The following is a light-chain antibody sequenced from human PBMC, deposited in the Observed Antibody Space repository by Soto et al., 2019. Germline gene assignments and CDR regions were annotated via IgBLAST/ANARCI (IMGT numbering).Light chain of an antibody. CDR3: SSYTTITTLAL. CDR2: EVN. J-gene: IGLJ2*01. V-gene: IGLV2-8*01. CDR1: SSDVGNYDS. Sequence: QSVLTQPPSASGSPGQSVTISCTGTSSDVGNYDSVSWYQHHPGKAPQAVIYEVNKRPSGVPDRFSGSKSGNTASLTVSGLQAEDEGDYYCSSYTTITTLALFGGGTKLTVL.